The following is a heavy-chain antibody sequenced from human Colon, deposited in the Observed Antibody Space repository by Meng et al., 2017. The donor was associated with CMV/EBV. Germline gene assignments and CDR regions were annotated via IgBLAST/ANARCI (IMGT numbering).Heavy chain of an antibody. V-gene: IGHV3-48*03. D-gene: IGHD6-25*01. Sequence: GGSLRLSCAASGFTFSPYEMNWVRQAPGKGLEWVSYISSNGSTIYYADSVKGRFTISRDNARSSLFLQMNSLTVEDTAVYYCARVRDSRLYNGMDVWGQGTTVTVSS. CDR2: ISSNGSTI. J-gene: IGHJ6*02. CDR1: GFTFSPYE. CDR3: ARVRDSRLYNGMDV.